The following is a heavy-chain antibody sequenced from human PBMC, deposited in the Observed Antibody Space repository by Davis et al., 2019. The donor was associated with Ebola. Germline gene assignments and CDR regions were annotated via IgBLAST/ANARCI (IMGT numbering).Heavy chain of an antibody. J-gene: IGHJ4*02. Sequence: GGSLRLSCAASGFTFSSYGMHWVRQAPGKGLEWVAVIWYDGSNKYYADSVKGRFTISRDNSKNTLYLQMNSLRAEDTAVYYCAREKSIAAAGTGAPFDYWGQGTLVTVSS. D-gene: IGHD6-13*01. V-gene: IGHV3-33*01. CDR2: IWYDGSNK. CDR3: AREKSIAAAGTGAPFDY. CDR1: GFTFSSYG.